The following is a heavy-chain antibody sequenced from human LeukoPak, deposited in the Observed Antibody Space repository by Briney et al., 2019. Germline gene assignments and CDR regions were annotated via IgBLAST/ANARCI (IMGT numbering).Heavy chain of an antibody. D-gene: IGHD6-6*01. J-gene: IGHJ4*02. Sequence: GGSLRLSCAASGFTFSSYSMNWVRQAPGKGLEWVSSISSSSSYIYYADSVKGRFTISRDNAKNSLYLQMNSLRAEDTAVYYXXXXMGIAARTPDDYWGQGTLVTVSS. CDR2: ISSSSSYI. CDR1: GFTFSSYS. V-gene: IGHV3-21*01. CDR3: XXXMGIAARTPDDY.